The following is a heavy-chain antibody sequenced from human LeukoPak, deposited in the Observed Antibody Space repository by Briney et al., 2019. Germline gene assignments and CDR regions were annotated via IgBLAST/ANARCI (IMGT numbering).Heavy chain of an antibody. V-gene: IGHV3-33*08. Sequence: PGGSLRLSCAASGLIFSSYGMHWVRQAPGKGLEWVAVIWYDGSNKYYADSVEGRFTISRDNSKNTLYLQMNSLRAEDTAVYYCARDRGPDSGSYYPVDYWGQGTLVTVSS. D-gene: IGHD3-10*01. J-gene: IGHJ4*02. CDR1: GLIFSSYG. CDR3: ARDRGPDSGSYYPVDY. CDR2: IWYDGSNK.